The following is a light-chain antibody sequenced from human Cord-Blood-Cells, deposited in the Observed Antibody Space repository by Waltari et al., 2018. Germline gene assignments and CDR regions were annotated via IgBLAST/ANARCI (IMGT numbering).Light chain of an antibody. CDR1: SSDVGGYNY. V-gene: IGLV2-14*01. Sequence: QSALTQPASVSGSPGPSITISCTGTSSDVGGYNYVSWYQQHPGKAPKLMIYYVRNRPAGVSNRFSGSKSGNTASLTISGLQAEDEADYYCSSYTSSSTLVFGGGTKLTVL. CDR2: YVR. CDR3: SSYTSSSTLV. J-gene: IGLJ2*01.